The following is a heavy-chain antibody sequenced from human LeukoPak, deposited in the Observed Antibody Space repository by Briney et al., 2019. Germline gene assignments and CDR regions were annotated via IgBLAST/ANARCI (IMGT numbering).Heavy chain of an antibody. CDR1: GGTVSSSA. CDR2: IIPMFDIA. CDR3: ARDHEDTAVVTYFDH. Sequence: SVKVSCKASGGTVSSSAISWVRQAPGQGLEWMGRIIPMFDIANYAQKFQGRVTVTADKSTNTAYMELSSLSSEDTAVYYCARDHEDTAVVTYFDHWGQGTLVTVSS. J-gene: IGHJ4*02. V-gene: IGHV1-69*04. D-gene: IGHD5-18*01.